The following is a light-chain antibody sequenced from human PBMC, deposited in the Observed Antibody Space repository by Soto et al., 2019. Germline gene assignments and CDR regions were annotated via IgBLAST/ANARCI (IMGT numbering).Light chain of an antibody. CDR2: GAS. Sequence: IVLTQSPGTLSLSPGERATLSCRASQSVSGTYLAWYQQTPGQAPRLLIYGASTRATGIPDRFSGSGSGTDFTLTISRLEPEDFTVYYCQQYGTLPTTFGPGTKVDI. CDR1: QSVSGTY. J-gene: IGKJ3*01. V-gene: IGKV3-20*01. CDR3: QQYGTLPTT.